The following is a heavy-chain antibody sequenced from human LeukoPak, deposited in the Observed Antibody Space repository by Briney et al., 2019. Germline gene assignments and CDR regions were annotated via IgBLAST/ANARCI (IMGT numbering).Heavy chain of an antibody. Sequence: GGSLRLSCAASGFTFSGSAMHWVRQASGKGLEWVGRIRSKAHSYATAYAASVRGRFTISRDDSKNTAYLQMNSLRTEDTAVYYCTRQVVATSDYWGQGTLVTVSS. CDR3: TRQVVATSDY. D-gene: IGHD5-12*01. CDR1: GFTFSGSA. CDR2: IRSKAHSYAT. J-gene: IGHJ4*02. V-gene: IGHV3-73*01.